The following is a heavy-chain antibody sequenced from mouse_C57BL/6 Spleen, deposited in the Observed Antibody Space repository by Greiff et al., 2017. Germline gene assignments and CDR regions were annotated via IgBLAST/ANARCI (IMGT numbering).Heavy chain of an antibody. D-gene: IGHD2-3*01. Sequence: QVQLQQPGAELVKPGASVKLSCKASGYTFTSYWMHWVKQRPGQGLEWIGMIHPNSSSTNYNEKFKSKATLTVDKSSSTAYMQLSSLTSEDSAVYYCARSDGYYPLYYAMDYWGQGTSVTVSS. CDR2: IHPNSSST. CDR3: ARSDGYYPLYYAMDY. V-gene: IGHV1-64*01. J-gene: IGHJ4*01. CDR1: GYTFTSYW.